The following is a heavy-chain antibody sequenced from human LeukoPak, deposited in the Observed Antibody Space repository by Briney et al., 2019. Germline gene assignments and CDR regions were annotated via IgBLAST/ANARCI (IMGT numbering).Heavy chain of an antibody. V-gene: IGHV1-69*04. CDR1: GGTFSSYA. J-gene: IGHJ4*02. CDR3: AREKSLEPVDY. CDR2: IIPIVGIA. Sequence: ASVKVSCKASGGTFSSYAISWVRQAPGQGLEWMGRIIPIVGIANYAQKFQGRVTITADKSTSTAYMELSSLRSEDTAVYYCAREKSLEPVDYWGQGTLVTASS. D-gene: IGHD1-1*01.